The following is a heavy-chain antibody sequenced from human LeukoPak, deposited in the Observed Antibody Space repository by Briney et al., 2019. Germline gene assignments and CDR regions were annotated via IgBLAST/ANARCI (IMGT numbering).Heavy chain of an antibody. CDR3: AHTRGYSYGLPTPYFDY. D-gene: IGHD5-18*01. V-gene: IGHV1-69*13. J-gene: IGHJ4*02. CDR2: IIPIFGTA. Sequence: GASVKVSCKASGGTFSSYAISWVRQAPGQGLEWMEGIIPIFGTANYAQKFQGRVTITADESTSTAYMELSSLRSEDTAVYYCAHTRGYSYGLPTPYFDYWGQGTLVTVSS. CDR1: GGTFSSYA.